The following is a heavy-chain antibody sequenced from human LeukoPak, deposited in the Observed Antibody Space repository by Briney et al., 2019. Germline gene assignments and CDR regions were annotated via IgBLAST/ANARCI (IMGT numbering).Heavy chain of an antibody. CDR2: INPSGGST. J-gene: IGHJ4*02. CDR3: ARDLAYYYDSSGYYL. CDR1: GYTFTDYY. Sequence: ASVKVSCKASGYTFTDYYIHWVRQAPGQGLEWMGIINPSGGSTSYAQKFQGRVTMTRDMSTSTVYMELSSLRSEDTAVYYCARDLAYYYDSSGYYLRGQGTLVTVSS. V-gene: IGHV1-46*01. D-gene: IGHD3-22*01.